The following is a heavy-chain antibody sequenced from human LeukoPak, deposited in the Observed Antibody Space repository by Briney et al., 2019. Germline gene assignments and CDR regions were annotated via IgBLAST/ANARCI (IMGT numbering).Heavy chain of an antibody. CDR3: ARDRAWNYFDH. Sequence: GGSLRLSCAASGFTFSGYPIHWVRQAPGKGLEWVAVISYDGSNKYYADSVKGRFTISRDNSKNTLYLQMNSLRAEDTAVYHCARDRAWNYFDHWGQGTLVTVSS. CDR2: ISYDGSNK. J-gene: IGHJ4*02. V-gene: IGHV3-30-3*01. CDR1: GFTFSGYP. D-gene: IGHD3-3*01.